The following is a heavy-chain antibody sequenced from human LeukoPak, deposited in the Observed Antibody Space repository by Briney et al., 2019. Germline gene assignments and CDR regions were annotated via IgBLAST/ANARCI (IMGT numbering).Heavy chain of an antibody. Sequence: ASGKVSCKASGYTFTGYYMHWVRQAPGQGLEWMGWINPNSGGTNYAQKFQGRVTMTRDTSISTAYMELSRLRSDDTAVYYCARDHYDYGGTAAFDYWGQGTLVTVSS. CDR1: GYTFTGYY. J-gene: IGHJ4*02. D-gene: IGHD4-23*01. V-gene: IGHV1-2*02. CDR3: ARDHYDYGGTAAFDY. CDR2: INPNSGGT.